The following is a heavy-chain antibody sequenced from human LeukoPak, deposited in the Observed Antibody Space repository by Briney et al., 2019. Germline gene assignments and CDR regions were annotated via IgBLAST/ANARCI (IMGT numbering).Heavy chain of an antibody. Sequence: SETLSLTCTVSGASISTNYWSWIRQPPEKGLEWIGYVYYSGNTNYNPSLKSRVTISVDTLKNQFSLKMSSVTAADTATYYCARGVVAATGYDYWGQGTLVTVSS. CDR1: GASISTNY. CDR3: ARGVVAATGYDY. J-gene: IGHJ4*02. V-gene: IGHV4-59*01. CDR2: VYYSGNT. D-gene: IGHD2-15*01.